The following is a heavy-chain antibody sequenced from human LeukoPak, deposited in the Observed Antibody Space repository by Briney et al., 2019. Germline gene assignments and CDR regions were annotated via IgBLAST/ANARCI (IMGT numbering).Heavy chain of an antibody. CDR1: GGSISSSSYY. J-gene: IGHJ4*02. CDR3: ARETGYAYGRAPLDY. V-gene: IGHV4-39*06. D-gene: IGHD5-18*01. Sequence: SETLSLTCTVSGGSISSSSYYWGWIRQPPGKGLEWIGSIYYSGSTYYNPSLKSRVTISVDTSKNQFALKLSSVTAADTAVYYCARETGYAYGRAPLDYWGQGTLVTVSS. CDR2: IYYSGST.